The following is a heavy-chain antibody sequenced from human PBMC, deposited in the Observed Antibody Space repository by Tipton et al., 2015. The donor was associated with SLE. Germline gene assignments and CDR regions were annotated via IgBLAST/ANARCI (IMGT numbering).Heavy chain of an antibody. CDR3: ARGRGATMIRGVISYYYSCYYMDV. CDR2: INHSGST. V-gene: IGHV4-34*01. D-gene: IGHD3-10*01. CDR1: GGSFSGYY. J-gene: IGHJ6*03. Sequence: TLSLTCAVYGGSFSGYYWSWIRQPPGKGLEWIGEINHSGSTNYNPSLRSRVTISVDTSKNQFSLKLSSVTAADTAVYYCARGRGATMIRGVISYYYSCYYMDVWGKGTTVTVSS.